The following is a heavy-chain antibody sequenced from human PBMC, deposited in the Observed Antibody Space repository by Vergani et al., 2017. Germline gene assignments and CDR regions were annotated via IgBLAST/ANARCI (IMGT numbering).Heavy chain of an antibody. D-gene: IGHD2-2*01. V-gene: IGHV3-30-3*01. CDR3: ATLGVVPAAGGWFDP. Sequence: VQLLESGGGLAQPGGSLRLSCAASGFTFRNYAMTWVRQAPGKGLEWVAVISYDGSNKYYADSVKGRFTISRDNSKNTLYLQMNSLRAEDTAVYYCATLGVVPAAGGWFDPWGQGTLVTVSS. CDR1: GFTFRNYA. CDR2: ISYDGSNK. J-gene: IGHJ5*02.